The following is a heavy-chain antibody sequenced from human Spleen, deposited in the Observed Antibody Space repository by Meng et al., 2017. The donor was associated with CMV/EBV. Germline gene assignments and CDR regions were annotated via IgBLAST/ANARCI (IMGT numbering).Heavy chain of an antibody. V-gene: IGHV3-23*01. D-gene: IGHD6-13*01. CDR1: EFTFNNFA. CDR3: AKAFSASWYREYYDG. CDR2: NTASGGST. J-gene: IGHJ4*02. Sequence: GESLKISCAASEFTFNNFAMSWVRQAPGRGLAWVSANTASGGSTFYADSVKGRFTVSRDNSKNTLYLQMNSLRDEDTAMYYCAKAFSASWYREYYDGWGQGTLVTVSS.